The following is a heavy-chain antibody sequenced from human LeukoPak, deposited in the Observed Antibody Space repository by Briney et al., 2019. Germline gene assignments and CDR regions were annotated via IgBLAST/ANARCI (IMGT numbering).Heavy chain of an antibody. CDR1: GVSITSYY. CDR2: ISHSGNT. J-gene: IGHJ4*02. Sequence: SETLSLTCTVSGVSITSYYLHWIRQPPGKGLEWIWYISHSGNTNSNPSLKSRVIISSDASMNQFPVKYASVAAEETAMYCSVRGGDASAMWRYYFDFWGQGMLVTVSS. V-gene: IGHV4-59*01. CDR3: VRGGDASAMWRYYFDF. D-gene: IGHD5-18*01.